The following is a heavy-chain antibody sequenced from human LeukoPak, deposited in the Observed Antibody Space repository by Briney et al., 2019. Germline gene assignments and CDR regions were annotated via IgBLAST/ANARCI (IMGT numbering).Heavy chain of an antibody. CDR1: GGSISSYY. D-gene: IGHD2-2*01. J-gene: IGHJ6*03. CDR2: IYYSGST. V-gene: IGHV4-59*01. CDR3: ARTTEGYCSSTRCYGFDYYYYMDV. Sequence: SETLSLTCTVSGGSISSYYWSWIRQPPGKGLEWIGYIYYSGSTNYNPSLKSRVTISVDTSKNQFSLKLSSVTAADTAVYYCARTTEGYCSSTRCYGFDYYYYMDVWGKGTTVTISS.